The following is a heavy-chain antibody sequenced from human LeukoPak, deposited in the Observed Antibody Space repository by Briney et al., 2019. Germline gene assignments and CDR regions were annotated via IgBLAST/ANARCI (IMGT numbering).Heavy chain of an antibody. Sequence: GESLKSSCKGSGYSFTSYWIGWVRQMPGKGLEWMGIIYPGDSDTRYSPSFQGQVTISADKSISTAYLQWGSLKASDTAMYYCARHSSSSYSYYYGMDVWGQGTTVTVSS. CDR1: GYSFTSYW. J-gene: IGHJ6*02. CDR2: IYPGDSDT. CDR3: ARHSSSSYSYYYGMDV. D-gene: IGHD6-6*01. V-gene: IGHV5-51*01.